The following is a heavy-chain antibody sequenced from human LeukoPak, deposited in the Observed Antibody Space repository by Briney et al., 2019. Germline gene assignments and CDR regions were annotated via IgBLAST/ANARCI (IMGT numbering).Heavy chain of an antibody. CDR3: ARCGYYDFWSGYNPATFDY. D-gene: IGHD3-3*01. J-gene: IGHJ4*02. CDR1: SGSISSGSYY. CDR2: IYYSGST. V-gene: IGHV4-39*01. Sequence: SETLSLTCTVSSGSISSGSYYWGWIRQPPGKGLEWIGSIYYSGSTYYKPSLKSRVTISVDTSKNQFSLKLNSVTAADTAVYYCARCGYYDFWSGYNPATFDYWGQGTLVTVSS.